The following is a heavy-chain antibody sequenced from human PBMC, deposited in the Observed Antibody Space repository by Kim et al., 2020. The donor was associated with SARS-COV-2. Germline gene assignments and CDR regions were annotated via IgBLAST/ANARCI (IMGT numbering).Heavy chain of an antibody. CDR2: ISGSGGST. Sequence: GGSLRLSCAASGFTFSSYAMSWVRQAPGKGLEWVSAISGSGGSTYYADSVKGRFTISRDNSKNTLYLQMNSLRAEDTAVYYCAKDRGGGSYGYYYGMDVWGQGTTVTVSS. CDR1: GFTFSSYA. CDR3: AKDRGGGSYGYYYGMDV. D-gene: IGHD1-26*01. V-gene: IGHV3-23*01. J-gene: IGHJ6*02.